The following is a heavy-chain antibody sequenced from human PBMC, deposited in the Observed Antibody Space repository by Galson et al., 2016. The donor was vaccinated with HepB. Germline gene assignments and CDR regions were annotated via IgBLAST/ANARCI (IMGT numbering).Heavy chain of an antibody. Sequence: SETLSLTCTVSGGSISGSSYYWGWVRQPPGKGLECIGIIYYAGRTYYNPSLKSRVTISVDTSKNQFSLNLNSVTVADTAVYYWARRGTGKNWFDPWGQGTLVTVSS. D-gene: IGHD1-1*01. CDR1: GGSISGSSYY. CDR2: IYYAGRT. CDR3: ARRGTGKNWFDP. V-gene: IGHV4-39*01. J-gene: IGHJ5*02.